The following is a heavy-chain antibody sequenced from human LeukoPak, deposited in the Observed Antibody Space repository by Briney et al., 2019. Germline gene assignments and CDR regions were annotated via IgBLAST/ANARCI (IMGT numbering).Heavy chain of an antibody. CDR3: ARDRGLRATAGARIDF. D-gene: IGHD4/OR15-4a*01. V-gene: IGHV1-18*01. Sequence: VKVSCKASGYTFTSYGIGWVRQAPGQGLEWMGWISAYNGNTKYAQKLQGRVTMTTDTSTSTAYLELRSLRSDDTALYYCARDRGLRATAGARIDFWGQGTLVTVSS. J-gene: IGHJ4*02. CDR2: ISAYNGNT. CDR1: GYTFTSYG.